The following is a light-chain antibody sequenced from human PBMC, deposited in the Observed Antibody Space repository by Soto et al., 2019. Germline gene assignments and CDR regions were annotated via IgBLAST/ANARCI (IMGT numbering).Light chain of an antibody. CDR3: QQYYSTPYT. CDR2: WAS. CDR1: QSVLYSSNNKNY. J-gene: IGKJ2*01. V-gene: IGKV4-1*01. Sequence: DIVMTQSPDSLAVSLGERATINCKSSQSVLYSSNNKNYLAWYQQKPGQPPKLIIYWASTRESGVPDGFSGSGSGTDFTLTISSLQAEDVAVYSCQQYYSTPYTFGQGTKLEIK.